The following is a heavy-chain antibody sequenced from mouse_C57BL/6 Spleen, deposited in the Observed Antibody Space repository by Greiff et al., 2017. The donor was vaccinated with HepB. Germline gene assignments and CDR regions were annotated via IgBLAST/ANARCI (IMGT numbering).Heavy chain of an antibody. Sequence: EVQLQQSGPELVKPGASVKISCKASGYSFTGYYMNWVKQSPEKSLEWIGEINPSTGGTTYNQKFKAKATLTVDKSSSTAYMQLKSLTSEDSAVYYCARSFDGYYAMDYWGQGTSVTVSS. CDR1: GYSFTGYY. CDR3: ARSFDGYYAMDY. D-gene: IGHD2-3*01. CDR2: INPSTGGT. V-gene: IGHV1-42*01. J-gene: IGHJ4*01.